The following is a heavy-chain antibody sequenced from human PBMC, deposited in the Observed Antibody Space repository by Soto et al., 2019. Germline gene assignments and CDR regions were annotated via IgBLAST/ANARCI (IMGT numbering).Heavy chain of an antibody. CDR3: ARDCSGGSCYDGGYYYYGMDV. V-gene: IGHV4-31*03. CDR2: IYYSGST. CDR1: GGSISSGGYY. J-gene: IGHJ6*02. D-gene: IGHD2-15*01. Sequence: QVQLQESGPGLVKPSQTLSLTCTVSGGSISSGGYYWSWIRQHPGKGLEWIGYIYYSGSTYYNPSLKSRVTISVDTSKNQFSLKLSSVTAADTAVYYCARDCSGGSCYDGGYYYYGMDVWGQGTTVTVSS.